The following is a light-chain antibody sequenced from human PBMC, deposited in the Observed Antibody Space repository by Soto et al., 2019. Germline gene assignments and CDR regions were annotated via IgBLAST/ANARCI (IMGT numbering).Light chain of an antibody. CDR1: SSNIGSKT. J-gene: IGLJ1*01. CDR3: AAWDDSLNACV. Sequence: QSVLTQAPSASGTPGQRVTISCSGSSSNIGSKTVNWYQQLPGMAPKLLIFNNHQRPSGVPDRSSGSKSGTSASLAISGLQSEDEADYYCAAWDDSLNACVFGTGTKLTVL. V-gene: IGLV1-44*01. CDR2: NNH.